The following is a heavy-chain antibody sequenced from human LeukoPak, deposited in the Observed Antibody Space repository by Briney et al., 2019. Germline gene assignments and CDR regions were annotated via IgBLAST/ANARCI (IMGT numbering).Heavy chain of an antibody. CDR3: ARRLEYSSGWYGNDAFDI. J-gene: IGHJ3*02. V-gene: IGHV4-38-2*01. CDR1: GYSISSGYY. D-gene: IGHD6-19*01. Sequence: SETLSLTCAVSGYSISSGYYWGWIRQPPGKGLEWIGSIYHSGRTYYNPSLKSRVTISVDTSKNQFSLKLSSVTAADTAVYYCARRLEYSSGWYGNDAFDIWGQWTMVTVSS. CDR2: IYHSGRT.